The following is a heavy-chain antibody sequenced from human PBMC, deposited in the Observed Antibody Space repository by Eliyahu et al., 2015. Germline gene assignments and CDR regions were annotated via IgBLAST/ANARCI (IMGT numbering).Heavy chain of an antibody. CDR3: ARGIGEMGKIDAFDI. J-gene: IGHJ3*02. D-gene: IGHD5-24*01. CDR2: IIPILGIA. CDR1: XGTFXXYT. V-gene: IGHV1-69*02. Sequence: QVQLVQSGAXVKKPGSSVKVSCXASXGTFXXYTXSXVRQAPGQGLEWMGRIIPILGIANYAQKFQGRVTITADKXTSTAYMELSSLRSEDTAVYYCARGIGEMGKIDAFDIWGQGTMVTVSS.